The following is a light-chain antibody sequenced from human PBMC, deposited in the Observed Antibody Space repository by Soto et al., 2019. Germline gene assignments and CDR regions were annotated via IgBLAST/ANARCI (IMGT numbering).Light chain of an antibody. CDR2: EVS. CDR3: NSYGSTSTRYV. Sequence: QSALTQPASVSGSPGQSITISCTGTSSDVGGYNYVSWYQQHPGKAPKLMIYEVSNRTSGVSNRFSGSKSGNTASLTISGLQADDEADYFCNSYGSTSTRYVFGTGTKLTVL. CDR1: SSDVGGYNY. V-gene: IGLV2-14*01. J-gene: IGLJ1*01.